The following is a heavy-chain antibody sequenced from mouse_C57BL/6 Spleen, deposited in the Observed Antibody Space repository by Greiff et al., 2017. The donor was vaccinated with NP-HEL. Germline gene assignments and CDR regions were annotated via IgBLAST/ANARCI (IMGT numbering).Heavy chain of an antibody. CDR1: GYTFTSYW. J-gene: IGHJ3*01. CDR3: ARTGDVLLDA. Sequence: VQLQQPGAELVKPGASVKMSCTASGYTFTSYWLTWVKQRPGQGLAWIGDIYPGSGSTNYTEKFKSKATLTVDTSSSTAYMQLSSLTSEDAAVYYCARTGDVLLDAWGQGTLGTVSA. D-gene: IGHD3-3*01. CDR2: IYPGSGST. V-gene: IGHV1-55*01.